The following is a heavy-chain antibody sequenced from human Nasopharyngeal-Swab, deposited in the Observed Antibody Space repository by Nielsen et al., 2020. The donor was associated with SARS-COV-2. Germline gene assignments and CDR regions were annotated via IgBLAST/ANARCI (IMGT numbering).Heavy chain of an antibody. D-gene: IGHD1-14*01. J-gene: IGHJ5*02. Sequence: GESLKISCAASGFTFSSYWMHWVRQAPGKGLVWVSRINSEGSSTSYADPVKGRFTISRDNAKNTLYLQMNSLRAEDTAVYYCVRSPSSISPGWFDPWGQGTLVTVSS. CDR2: INSEGSST. V-gene: IGHV3-74*01. CDR3: VRSPSSISPGWFDP. CDR1: GFTFSSYW.